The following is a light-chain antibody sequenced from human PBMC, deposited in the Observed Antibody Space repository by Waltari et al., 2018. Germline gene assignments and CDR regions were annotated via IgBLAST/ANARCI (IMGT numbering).Light chain of an antibody. J-gene: IGLJ3*02. V-gene: IGLV2-11*01. Sequence: CTGTCSDVGGYNYVSWYQQHPGKAPKLMIYDVSKRPSGVPDRFSGSKSGNTASLTISGLQAEDEADYYCCSYAGSYTWVFGGGTKLTVL. CDR2: DVS. CDR1: CSDVGGYNY. CDR3: CSYAGSYTWV.